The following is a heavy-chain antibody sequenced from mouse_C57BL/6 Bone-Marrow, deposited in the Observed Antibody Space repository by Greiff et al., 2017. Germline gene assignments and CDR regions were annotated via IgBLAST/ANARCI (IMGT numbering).Heavy chain of an antibody. CDR1: GYTFTDYY. CDR2: SNPYNGGT. V-gene: IGHV1-19*01. CDR3: AREGDYDKDFDY. J-gene: IGHJ2*01. Sequence: SGPVLVKPGASVKMSCKASGYTFTDYYMNWVKQSHGKSLEWIGVSNPYNGGTSSNQKFTGKATLTVDKSSRTAYLELNSLASEDSAVYYCAREGDYDKDFDYWGQGTTLTVSS. D-gene: IGHD2-4*01.